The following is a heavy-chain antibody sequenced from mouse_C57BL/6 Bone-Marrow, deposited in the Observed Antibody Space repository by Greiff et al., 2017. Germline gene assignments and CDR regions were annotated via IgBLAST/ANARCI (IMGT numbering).Heavy chain of an antibody. D-gene: IGHD2-3*01. CDR3: DSRRDDGYCAPFAY. V-gene: IGHV5-6*01. CDR2: ISSGGSYT. J-gene: IGHJ3*01. CDR1: GFTFSSYG. Sequence: EVQLVESGGDLVKPGGSLKISCAASGFTFSSYGMSWVRQTPDKRLEWVATISSGGSYTDYPDSVKGRFTISRDNAKNTLYLQMSSLKSEDTAMYACDSRRDDGYCAPFAYWGQGTLVTVSA.